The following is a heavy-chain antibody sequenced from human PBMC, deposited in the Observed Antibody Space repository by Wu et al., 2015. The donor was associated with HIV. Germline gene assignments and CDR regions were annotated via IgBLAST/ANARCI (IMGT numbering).Heavy chain of an antibody. CDR3: ARLIHYFDGADYYSDF. J-gene: IGHJ4*02. D-gene: IGHD2-21*01. V-gene: IGHV1-18*01. Sequence: QVPLVQSGGEVKKPGASVKVSCKTSNYTFTNYAITWVRQAPGQGLEWMGWISTQNGNTNYAPKFRGRVALTTDTSTSTAYLDLNRLTSDDTAVYYCARLIHYFDGADYYSDFWGQGTTGHRLL. CDR1: NYTFTNYA. CDR2: ISTQNGNT.